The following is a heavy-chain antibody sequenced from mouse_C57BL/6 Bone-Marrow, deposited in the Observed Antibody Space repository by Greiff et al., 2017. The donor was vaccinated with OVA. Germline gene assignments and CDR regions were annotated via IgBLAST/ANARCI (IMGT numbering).Heavy chain of an antibody. D-gene: IGHD4-1*01. Sequence: EVQLQQSGPELVKPGASVKISCKASGYSFTGYYMNWVKQSPEKSLEWIGEINPSTGGTTYNQKFKAKATLTVDKSSSTAYMQLKSLTSEDSAVYDCAVRLTGTKDWYFDVWGTGTTVTVSS. CDR2: INPSTGGT. CDR3: AVRLTGTKDWYFDV. CDR1: GYSFTGYY. J-gene: IGHJ1*03. V-gene: IGHV1-42*01.